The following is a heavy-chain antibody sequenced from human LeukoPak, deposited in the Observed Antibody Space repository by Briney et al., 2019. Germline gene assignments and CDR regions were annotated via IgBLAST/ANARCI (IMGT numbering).Heavy chain of an antibody. CDR3: AGQIVVFTHFDY. D-gene: IGHD3-22*01. V-gene: IGHV4-4*07. CDR1: GGSISSYY. Sequence: SETLSLTCTVSGGSISSYYWSWIRQPAGKGLEWIGRIYTSGSTNYNPSLKSRVTMSVDTSKNQFSLKLSSVTAADTAVYYCAGQIVVFTHFDYWGQGTLVTVSS. CDR2: IYTSGST. J-gene: IGHJ4*02.